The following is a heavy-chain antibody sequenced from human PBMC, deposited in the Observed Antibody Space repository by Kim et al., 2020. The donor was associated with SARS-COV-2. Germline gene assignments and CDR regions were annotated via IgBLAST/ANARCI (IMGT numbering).Heavy chain of an antibody. CDR2: IWYDGSNK. V-gene: IGHV3-33*06. CDR1: GFTFSSYG. J-gene: IGHJ6*02. CDR3: AKDKDIVVVVAAYYYGMDV. D-gene: IGHD2-15*01. Sequence: GGSLRLSCAASGFTFSSYGMHWVRQAPGKGLEWVAVIWYDGSNKYYADSVKGRFTISRDNSKNTLYLQMNSLRAEDTAVYYCAKDKDIVVVVAAYYYGMDVWGQGTTVTVSS.